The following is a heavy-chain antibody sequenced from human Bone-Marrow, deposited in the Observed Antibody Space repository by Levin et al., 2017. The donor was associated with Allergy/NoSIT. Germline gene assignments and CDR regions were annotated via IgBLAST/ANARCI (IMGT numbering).Heavy chain of an antibody. CDR2: LDGSSGKT. CDR3: VKAETTVMLDYSSFDV. V-gene: IGHV3-23*01. CDR1: GFIFADYA. D-gene: IGHD4-17*01. J-gene: IGHJ6*04. Sequence: PGGSLRLSCRISGFIFADYAMSWVRRAPGRGLEWVPSLDGSSGKTLYADSVKGRFTISREYSKDTLFLQMNSLRAEDTARYYCVKAETTVMLDYSSFDVWGEGTAVTVSS.